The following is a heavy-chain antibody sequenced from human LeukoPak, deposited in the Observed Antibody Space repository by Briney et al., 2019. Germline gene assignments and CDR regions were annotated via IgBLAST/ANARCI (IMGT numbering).Heavy chain of an antibody. V-gene: IGHV4-61*02. Sequence: PSQTLSLTCTVSGGSISSGSYYWSWIRQPAGKGLEWIGRIYTSGSTNYNPSLKSRVTISVDTSKNQFSLKLSSVTAADTAVYYCARVSGWYIDYWGQGTLVTVSS. CDR1: GGSISSGSYY. CDR2: IYTSGST. J-gene: IGHJ4*02. D-gene: IGHD6-19*01. CDR3: ARVSGWYIDY.